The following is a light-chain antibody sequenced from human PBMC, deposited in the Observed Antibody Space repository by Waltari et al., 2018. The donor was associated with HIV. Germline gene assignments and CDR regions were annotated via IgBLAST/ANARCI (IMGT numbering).Light chain of an antibody. J-gene: IGLJ2*01. CDR3: QVWDSSSDHCV. CDR2: DDS. CDR1: NIGRKR. Sequence: SYVLTQPTSVSVAPGQTARITCGGDNIGRKRAHWYQQKPGQAPVLVVHDDSDRPSGIPERFSGSNSGNTATLTISRVEAGDEADYYCQVWDSSSDHCVFGGGTKLTVL. V-gene: IGLV3-21*02.